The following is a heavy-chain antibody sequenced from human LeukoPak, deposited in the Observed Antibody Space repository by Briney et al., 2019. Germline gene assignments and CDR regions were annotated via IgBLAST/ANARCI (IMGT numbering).Heavy chain of an antibody. V-gene: IGHV3-43D*03. J-gene: IGHJ5*02. CDR3: ARQVQYRSGYFPPDP. Sequence: GGSLRLSCAASGFTFDDYVMHWVRQVPGKGLEWVSLISWEGGSTFYADSVRGRFTISRDNAKNSLYLQMSSLTAEDTAVYYCARQVQYRSGYFPPDPWGQGTLVTVSS. D-gene: IGHD6-19*01. CDR2: ISWEGGST. CDR1: GFTFDDYV.